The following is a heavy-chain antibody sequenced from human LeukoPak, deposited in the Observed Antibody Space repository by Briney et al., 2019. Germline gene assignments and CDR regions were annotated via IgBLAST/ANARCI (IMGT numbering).Heavy chain of an antibody. CDR2: ISSSSSYT. J-gene: IGHJ4*02. V-gene: IGHV3-11*06. D-gene: IGHD4-11*01. Sequence: TGGSLRLSCAASGFTFSDYYMSWIRQAPGKGLEWVSYISSSSSYTNYADSVKGRFTISRDNAKNSLYLQMNSLRAEDTAVYYCARTPYYSNYGTLDYWGQGTLVTVSS. CDR3: ARTPYYSNYGTLDY. CDR1: GFTFSDYY.